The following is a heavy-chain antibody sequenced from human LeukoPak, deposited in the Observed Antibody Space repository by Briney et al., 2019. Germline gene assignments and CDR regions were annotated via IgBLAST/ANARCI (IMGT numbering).Heavy chain of an antibody. J-gene: IGHJ4*02. Sequence: ASVKVSCKASGYTFTDYYIHWVRQAPGQGLEWMGWINPDSGGTNFAQKFQGRVTMTRDTSISTAYMELSRLRSDDTAVYYCATLITMVRGVIVPFDYWGQGTLVTVSS. D-gene: IGHD3-10*01. CDR1: GYTFTDYY. CDR3: ATLITMVRGVIVPFDY. CDR2: INPDSGGT. V-gene: IGHV1-2*02.